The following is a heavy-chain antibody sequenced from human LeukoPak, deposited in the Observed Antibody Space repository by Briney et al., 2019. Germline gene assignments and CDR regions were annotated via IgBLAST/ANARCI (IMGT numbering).Heavy chain of an antibody. V-gene: IGHV4-59*01. J-gene: IGHJ4*02. CDR1: GDSISSYY. CDR2: IYYSGST. Sequence: PSETLSLTCTVSGDSISSYYWSWIRQPPGKGLEWIGYIYYSGSTNYNPSLKSRVTISVDTSKNQFSLKLSSVTAADTAVYYCARQTNTIFGVAPLDYWGQGTLVTVSS. D-gene: IGHD3-3*01. CDR3: ARQTNTIFGVAPLDY.